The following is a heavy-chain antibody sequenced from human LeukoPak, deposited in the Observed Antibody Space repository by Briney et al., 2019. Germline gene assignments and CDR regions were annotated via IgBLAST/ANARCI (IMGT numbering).Heavy chain of an antibody. CDR3: TTAYAAANYFDY. CDR1: GFTFSSAW. CDR2: IKSKTDGGTT. Sequence: GGSLRLSCAASGFTFSSAWMSWVRQAPGKGLEWVGRIKSKTDGGTTDYAAPVKGRFTISRDDSKNTLYLQMNSLKTEDTAVYYCTTAYAAANYFDYWGQGTLVTVSS. D-gene: IGHD2-2*01. J-gene: IGHJ4*02. V-gene: IGHV3-15*01.